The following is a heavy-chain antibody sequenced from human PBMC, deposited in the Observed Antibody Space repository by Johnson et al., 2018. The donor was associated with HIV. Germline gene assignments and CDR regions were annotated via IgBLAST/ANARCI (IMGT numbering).Heavy chain of an antibody. CDR2: IYSGGST. J-gene: IGHJ3*01. V-gene: IGHV3-53*01. Sequence: EVQLVESGGGLIQPGGSLRLSCAASGFTVSSNYMSWVRQAPGKGLEWVSVIYSGGSTYYADSVKGRFTISRDNSKNTLYLQMNSLRAEDTALYYCARDLRNIGCSTGFDVWCQGTMVTVSS. CDR1: GFTVSSNY. CDR3: ARDLRNIGCSTGFDV. D-gene: IGHD1-14*01.